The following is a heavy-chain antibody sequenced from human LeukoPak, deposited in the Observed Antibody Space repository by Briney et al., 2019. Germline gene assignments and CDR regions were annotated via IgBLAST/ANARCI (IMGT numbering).Heavy chain of an antibody. CDR3: ASPSPPTGTTDGFDY. J-gene: IGHJ4*02. CDR1: GFPFSTYN. V-gene: IGHV3-48*01. Sequence: GGSLRLSCVASGFPFSTYNVHWVRQAPGKGLEWISYISSTSNTIYYGDSVKGRLIVSRDNAKNSLYLQMNSLRVEDTAVYYCASPSPPTGTTDGFDYWGQGTLVAVS. CDR2: ISSTSNTI. D-gene: IGHD1-1*01.